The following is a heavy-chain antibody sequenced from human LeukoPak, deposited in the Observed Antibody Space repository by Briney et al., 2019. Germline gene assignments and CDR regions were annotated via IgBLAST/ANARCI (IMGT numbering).Heavy chain of an antibody. CDR1: GGSISSGGYY. J-gene: IGHJ4*02. CDR3: ARVGRSSYYYDSSGYYSLDY. V-gene: IGHV4-31*03. D-gene: IGHD3-22*01. Sequence: PSETLSLTCTVSGGSISSGGYYWSWIRQHPGKGLEWIGYIYYSGSTYYNPSLKSRVTISVDTSKNHFSLKLSSVTAADTAVYYCARVGRSSYYYDSSGYYSLDYWGQGTLVTVSS. CDR2: IYYSGST.